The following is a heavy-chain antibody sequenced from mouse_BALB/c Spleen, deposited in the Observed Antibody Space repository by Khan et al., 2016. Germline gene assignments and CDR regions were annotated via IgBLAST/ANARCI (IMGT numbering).Heavy chain of an antibody. CDR1: GYTFSSYW. Sequence: VQLQQSGTVLARPGASVKMSCKASGYTFSSYWMHWVKQRPGQGLEWIGVIYPGNSDATYNQKFKGKTELTAVTSTSTAYMELSSLTNEDSACYYCTRVDTTGYAWFAYWGQGTLVTVSA. J-gene: IGHJ3*01. V-gene: IGHV1-5*01. CDR3: TRVDTTGYAWFAY. CDR2: IYPGNSDA. D-gene: IGHD3-2*01.